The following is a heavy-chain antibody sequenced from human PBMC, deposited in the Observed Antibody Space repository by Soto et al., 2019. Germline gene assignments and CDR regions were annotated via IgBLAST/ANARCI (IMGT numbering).Heavy chain of an antibody. CDR3: AKEHWIDFWSALDV. Sequence: EVHLVESGGGLVQPGRSLRLSCAASGFTFDDFAMHWVRQAPGKGLEWVSGISWHSASRGYADSVRGRFTISRDNAKNSLYLQMDSLGPEDTALYYCAKEHWIDFWSALDVWGKGTAVTVSS. CDR1: GFTFDDFA. V-gene: IGHV3-9*01. D-gene: IGHD3-3*01. CDR2: ISWHSASR. J-gene: IGHJ6*04.